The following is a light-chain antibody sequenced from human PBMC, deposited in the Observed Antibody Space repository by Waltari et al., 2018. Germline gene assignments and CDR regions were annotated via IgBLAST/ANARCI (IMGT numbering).Light chain of an antibody. CDR3: ALYMGSGIWV. CDR1: SGSLSTTSY. V-gene: IGLV8-61*01. CDR2: QAN. Sequence: QTVVTQEPSLSVSPGGTVTLTCALSSGSLSTTSYATWYQQTPGQAPRTLVYQANDRSSGVPDRFSGNTAALTITGAQADDESDYYCALYMGSGIWVFGGGTRLTVL. J-gene: IGLJ3*02.